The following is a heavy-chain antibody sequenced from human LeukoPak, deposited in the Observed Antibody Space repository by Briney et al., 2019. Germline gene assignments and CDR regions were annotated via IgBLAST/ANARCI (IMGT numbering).Heavy chain of an antibody. CDR2: ISDSGGRT. Sequence: QAGGSLRLSCAVSGITLSNYGMSWVRQAPGKGLEWAAGISDSGGRTNYADSVKGRFTISRDNPKNTLYLQMNSLRAEDTAVYFCAKRGVVIRVILVGFHKEAYYFDSWGQGALVTVSS. J-gene: IGHJ4*02. CDR3: AKRGVVIRVILVGFHKEAYYFDS. D-gene: IGHD3-22*01. CDR1: GITLSNYG. V-gene: IGHV3-23*01.